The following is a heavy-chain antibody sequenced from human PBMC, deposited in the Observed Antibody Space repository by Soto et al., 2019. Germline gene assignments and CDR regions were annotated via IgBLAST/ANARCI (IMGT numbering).Heavy chain of an antibody. CDR3: AKETCRGGSCYYGRDG. V-gene: IGHV1-2*04. CDR2: INPNSGGT. D-gene: IGHD2-15*01. J-gene: IGHJ6*02. Sequence: AAIVVLSKASGYTSTGYYMPCVRQAPGQGLKRMGWINPNSGGTNYAQKFQGWVTMTRDTSISTAYMELSRLRSDDTAVYYWAKETCRGGSCYYGRDGWGQETTITVS. CDR1: GYTSTGYY.